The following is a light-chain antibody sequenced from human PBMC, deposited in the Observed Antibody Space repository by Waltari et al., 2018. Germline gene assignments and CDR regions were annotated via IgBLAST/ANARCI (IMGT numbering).Light chain of an antibody. Sequence: QSALTQPASVSEPPGQSITLARTGTRRYGGRFNYVSWYQQHPGKAPKPMIHEVNNRPSGVSNRFSGSKSGNTASLTISGLQAEDEADYYCSSYTSSRTLVFGGGTKLTVL. CDR2: EVN. CDR1: RRYGGRFNY. V-gene: IGLV2-14*01. J-gene: IGLJ2*01. CDR3: SSYTSSRTLV.